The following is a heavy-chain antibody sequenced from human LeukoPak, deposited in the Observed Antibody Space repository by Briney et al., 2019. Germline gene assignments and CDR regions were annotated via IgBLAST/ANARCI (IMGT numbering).Heavy chain of an antibody. CDR2: IYTSGST. CDR1: GGSISSGSYY. V-gene: IGHV4-61*02. CDR3: ARSRWPSVLFDY. Sequence: SQTLSLTCTVSGGSISSGSYYWSWIRQPAGKGLEWIGRIYTSGSTNYNPSLKSRVTISVDTSKNQFSLKLSSVTAADTAVYYCARSRWPSVLFDYWGQGTLVTVSS. J-gene: IGHJ4*02. D-gene: IGHD2-15*01.